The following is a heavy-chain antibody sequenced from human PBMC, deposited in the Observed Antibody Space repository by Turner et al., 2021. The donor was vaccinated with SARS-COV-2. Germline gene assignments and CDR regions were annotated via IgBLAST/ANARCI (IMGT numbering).Heavy chain of an antibody. CDR2: IKPSGVIT. V-gene: IGHV1-46*01. Sequence: QVQPVQSGAEVKKLGASVKVSCKASGYTFTSYYMHWVRQAPGQGLELMGIIKPSGVITSYAQKFQGRVTMTRDTSTSTVYMELSSLRSEDTAVYYCARSGGGFNYWGQGTLVTVSS. CDR1: GYTFTSYY. J-gene: IGHJ4*02. D-gene: IGHD2-15*01. CDR3: ARSGGGFNY.